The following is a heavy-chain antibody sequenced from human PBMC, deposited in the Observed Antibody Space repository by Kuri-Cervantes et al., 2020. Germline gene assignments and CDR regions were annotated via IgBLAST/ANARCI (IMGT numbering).Heavy chain of an antibody. CDR3: ARWASRRVIAAVGVPNSNYYYYMDV. J-gene: IGHJ6*03. V-gene: IGHV4-34*01. CDR2: INHSGST. D-gene: IGHD6-13*01. CDR1: GGSFSGYY. Sequence: SETLSLTCAVYGGSFSGYYWSWIRQPPGKGLEWIGEINHSGSTNYNPSLKSRVTISVDTSKNQFSLKLSSVTAADTAVYYCARWASRRVIAAVGVPNSNYYYYMDVWGKGTTVTVSS.